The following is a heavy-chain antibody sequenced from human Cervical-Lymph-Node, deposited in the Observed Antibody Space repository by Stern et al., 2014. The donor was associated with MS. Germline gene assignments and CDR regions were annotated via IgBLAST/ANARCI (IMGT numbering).Heavy chain of an antibody. CDR2: IYHSGTT. D-gene: IGHD3-22*01. CDR3: ARDQYYYDRSGSPLHYLDQ. J-gene: IGHJ4*02. V-gene: IGHV4-4*02. Sequence: QVQLQESGPGLVKTSGTLSLTCAVSGGSISISNWWSWVRQPPGKGLEWIGEIYHSGTTNYNPSLKSRVTISVDKSRNHISLKLTAVTAADTAVYYCARDQYYYDRSGSPLHYLDQWGQGTLVTVSS. CDR1: GGSISISNW.